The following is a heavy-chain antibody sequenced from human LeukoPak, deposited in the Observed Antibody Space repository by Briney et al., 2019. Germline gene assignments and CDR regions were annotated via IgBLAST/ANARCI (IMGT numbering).Heavy chain of an antibody. CDR1: GGSISSSSYY. D-gene: IGHD3-22*01. CDR2: IYYSGST. Sequence: SETLSLTCTVSGGSISSSSYYWGWIRQPPGKGLEWIGSIYYSGSTYYNPSLKSRVTISVDTSKNQFSLKLSSVTAADTAVYYCARRSEPGDSRGYYFDYWGQGTLVTVSS. CDR3: ARRSEPGDSRGYYFDY. J-gene: IGHJ4*02. V-gene: IGHV4-39*01.